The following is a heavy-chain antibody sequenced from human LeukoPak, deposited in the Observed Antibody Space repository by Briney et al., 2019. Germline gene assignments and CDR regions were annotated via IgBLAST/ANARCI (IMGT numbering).Heavy chain of an antibody. CDR3: ARGDDSSGYDAFDI. J-gene: IGHJ3*02. V-gene: IGHV3-53*01. Sequence: GGSLRLSCAAPGFTVSSNYMSWVRQAPGKGLEWVSVIYSGGSTYYADSVKGRFTISRDNSKNTLYLQMNSLRAEDTAVYYCARGDDSSGYDAFDIWGQGTMVTVSS. D-gene: IGHD3-22*01. CDR1: GFTVSSNY. CDR2: IYSGGST.